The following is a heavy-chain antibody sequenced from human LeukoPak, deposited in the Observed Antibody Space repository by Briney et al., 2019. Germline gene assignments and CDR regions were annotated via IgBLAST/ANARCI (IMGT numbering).Heavy chain of an antibody. J-gene: IGHJ4*02. V-gene: IGHV4-31*03. D-gene: IGHD3-10*01. CDR2: IYYSGST. CDR1: GGSISSGGYY. Sequence: SETLSLTCTVSGGSISSGGYYWSWIRQHPGKGLEWIGYIYYSGSTYYNPSLKSRVTISVDTSKNQFSLKLSSVTAADTAVYYCATDSVGGSGSIDYWGQGTLATVSS. CDR3: ATDSVGGSGSIDY.